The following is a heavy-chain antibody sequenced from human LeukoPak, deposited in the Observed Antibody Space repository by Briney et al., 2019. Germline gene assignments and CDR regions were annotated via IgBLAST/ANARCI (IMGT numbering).Heavy chain of an antibody. CDR1: GFTFSSYG. J-gene: IGHJ4*02. CDR2: IRYDGSNK. Sequence: PGGSLRLSCAASGFTFSSYGMHWVRQAPGKGLEWVAFIRYDGSNKYYADSVKGRFTISRDNSKNTLYLQMNSQRAEDTAVYYCAKGSGSYYALDYWGQGTLVTVSS. V-gene: IGHV3-30*02. CDR3: AKGSGSYYALDY. D-gene: IGHD1-26*01.